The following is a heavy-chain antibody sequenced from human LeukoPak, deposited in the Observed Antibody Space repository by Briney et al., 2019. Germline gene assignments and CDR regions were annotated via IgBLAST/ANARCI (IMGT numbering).Heavy chain of an antibody. CDR2: IYYSGST. CDR3: ARERREQLLPPYTRSVTYFDY. V-gene: IGHV4-59*12. Sequence: SETLSLTCTVSGGSISSYYWSWIQQPPGKGLEWIGYIYYSGSTNYNPSLKSRVTISVDTSKNQLSLKLSSVTAADTAVYYCARERREQLLPPYTRSVTYFDYWGQGTLVTVSS. J-gene: IGHJ4*02. D-gene: IGHD2-2*01. CDR1: GGSISSYY.